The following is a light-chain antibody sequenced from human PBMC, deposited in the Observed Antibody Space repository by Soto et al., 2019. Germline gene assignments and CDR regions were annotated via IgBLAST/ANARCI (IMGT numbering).Light chain of an antibody. CDR1: SSNIGAHFD. V-gene: IGLV1-40*01. J-gene: IGLJ1*01. CDR2: ANS. Sequence: QSVLTQPPSVSGAPGQRVTISCAGSSSNIGAHFDVHWYQQVPGTAPKLLIYANSNRPSGVPDRFSGSKSGTSASLVITGLQADDVADYFCQSYDTSLSGSYVFGTGTKGTVL. CDR3: QSYDTSLSGSYV.